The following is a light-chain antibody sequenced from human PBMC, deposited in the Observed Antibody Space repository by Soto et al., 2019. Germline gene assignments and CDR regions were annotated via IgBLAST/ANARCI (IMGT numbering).Light chain of an antibody. CDR1: SSDVGAYNQ. V-gene: IGLV2-8*01. CDR3: SSQAGGHVL. CDR2: EVI. Sequence: QSALTQPPSASGSPGQSVTISCTGTSSDVGAYNQVSWYQQHPGKPPKLMIQEVISRPSGVPDRFSGSKSGNTASLTVSGLQAEDEADYYCSSQAGGHVLFGGGTKLTVL. J-gene: IGLJ3*02.